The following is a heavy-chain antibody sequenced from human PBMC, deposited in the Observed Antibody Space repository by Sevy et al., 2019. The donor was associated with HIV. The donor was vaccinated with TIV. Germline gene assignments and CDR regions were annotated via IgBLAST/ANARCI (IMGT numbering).Heavy chain of an antibody. J-gene: IGHJ3*01. Sequence: GGSLRLSCATSGFTSTPYAVAWVRQAPGKGLEWVAAISGSGAITYYADSRKARLIISRDRTNNTVYLQMKRLRAEDTALYYCAKDRYYFDSSGYYYHQDAFDVWGPGTMVTVSS. CDR2: ISGSGAIT. CDR3: AKDRYYFDSSGYYYHQDAFDV. D-gene: IGHD3-22*01. V-gene: IGHV3-23*01. CDR1: GFTSTPYA.